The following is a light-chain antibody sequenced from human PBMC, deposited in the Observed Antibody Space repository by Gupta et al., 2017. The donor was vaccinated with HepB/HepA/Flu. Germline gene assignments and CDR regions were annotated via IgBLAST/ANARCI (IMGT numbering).Light chain of an antibody. CDR1: QSISSY. V-gene: IGKV1-39*01. Sequence: DIQMTPSPSSLSASVGDRVTITCRASQSISSYLNWYQQKPGKAPKLLIYAASSLQSGVPSRFSGSGSGTDFTLTISSRQPEDFATYYCQQSDSTLRWTFGQGTKVEIK. CDR3: QQSDSTLRWT. J-gene: IGKJ1*01. CDR2: AAS.